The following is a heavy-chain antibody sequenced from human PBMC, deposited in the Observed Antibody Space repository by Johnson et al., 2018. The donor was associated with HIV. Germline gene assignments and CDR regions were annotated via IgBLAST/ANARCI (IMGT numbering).Heavy chain of an antibody. Sequence: QVQLVESGGGVVQPGRSLRLSCAASGFTFSSYGMHWVRQAPGKGLEWVAVISHDGSNRYYADSVKGRFTISRDNSKNTLYLQTNSLRGEDTAVYYCAKVGIYSSGWYDDENAFDIWGQGTMVTVSS. CDR2: ISHDGSNR. J-gene: IGHJ3*02. CDR1: GFTFSSYG. V-gene: IGHV3-30*18. CDR3: AKVGIYSSGWYDDENAFDI. D-gene: IGHD6-19*01.